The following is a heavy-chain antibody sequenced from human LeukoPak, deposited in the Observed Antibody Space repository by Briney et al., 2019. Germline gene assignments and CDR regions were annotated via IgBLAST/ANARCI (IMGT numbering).Heavy chain of an antibody. CDR2: IYHSGST. J-gene: IGHJ4*02. V-gene: IGHV4-34*01. CDR3: AGRGGYSSS. D-gene: IGHD6-13*01. Sequence: SETLSLTCAVDGGSFSDYYWTWIRQPPGKGLEWIGSIYHSGSTYYNPSLKSRVTISVGTSKNQFSLKLSSVTAADPAVYYCAGRGGYSSSWGQGTLVTVSS. CDR1: GGSFSDYY.